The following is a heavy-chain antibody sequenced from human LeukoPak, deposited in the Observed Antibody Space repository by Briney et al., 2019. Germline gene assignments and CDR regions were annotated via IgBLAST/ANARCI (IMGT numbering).Heavy chain of an antibody. V-gene: IGHV3-7*04. D-gene: IGHD2-15*01. J-gene: IGHJ4*02. Sequence: GGSLRLSCAASGFTFSSYWMSWVRQAPGKGLEWVANIKQDGSEKYYVDSVKGRFTISRDNAKNSLYLQMNSLRAEDTAVYYCAGGRYCSGGTCYYPFDYWGQGTLVTVSS. CDR2: IKQDGSEK. CDR1: GFTFSSYW. CDR3: AGGRYCSGGTCYYPFDY.